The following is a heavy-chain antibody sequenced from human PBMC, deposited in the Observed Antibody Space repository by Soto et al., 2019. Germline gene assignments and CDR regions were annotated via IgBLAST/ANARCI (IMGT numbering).Heavy chain of an antibody. CDR3: PRSPGGGVSTGDY. Sequence: QVQLVQSGAEEKKPGASVKVCCKASGYTLTSYAMHWIRQATGQRLEWMGGINAGNGNTKYSQKYQGRVTVTRDTSAATGLVQLTRSPSEDSGLYFLPRSPGGGVSTGDYWGQGTLVTVSS. J-gene: IGHJ4*02. D-gene: IGHD2-8*02. V-gene: IGHV1-3*05. CDR2: INAGNGNT. CDR1: GYTLTSYA.